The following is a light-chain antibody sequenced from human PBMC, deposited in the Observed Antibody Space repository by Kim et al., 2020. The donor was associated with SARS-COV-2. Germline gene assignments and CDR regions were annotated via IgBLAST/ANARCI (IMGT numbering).Light chain of an antibody. Sequence: DIQMTQSPSSLSASVGDRVTITCRASQSISNFLNWYQLKPGKAPKLLIYAASTLQSGVPSRFSGSGSGTDFTLTISSLQPEDFATYYCQQSYSVPRTFGGGTKVYIK. V-gene: IGKV1-39*01. CDR1: QSISNF. J-gene: IGKJ4*01. CDR2: AAS. CDR3: QQSYSVPRT.